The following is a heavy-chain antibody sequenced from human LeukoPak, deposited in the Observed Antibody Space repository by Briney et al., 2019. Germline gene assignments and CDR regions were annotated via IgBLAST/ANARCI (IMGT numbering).Heavy chain of an antibody. CDR3: ARGAYDGSGYYYFDF. D-gene: IGHD3-22*01. J-gene: IGHJ4*02. CDR2: IYYSGST. Sequence: SETLSLTCTVSGYSFSSSYYWGWIRQPPGKGLGWIGSIYYSGSTYYNPSLKSRVTISGDTSKNQFSLRLSSVTAADTAVYYCARGAYDGSGYYYFDFWGQGTLVTVSS. V-gene: IGHV4-38-2*02. CDR1: GYSFSSSYY.